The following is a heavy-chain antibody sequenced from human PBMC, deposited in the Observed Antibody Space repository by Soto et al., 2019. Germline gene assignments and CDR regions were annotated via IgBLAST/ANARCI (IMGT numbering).Heavy chain of an antibody. V-gene: IGHV1-69*13. J-gene: IGHJ6*01. Sequence: ASVKVSCKASGATFXSYAISWVRQPPSQGLELMGGIIPIFGTANYAQKFQGRVTISADESTSTAYMELSSLRSEDTDMYYCARVRDRVVRGVGEKYYYYGMGVWGQGTTGTGSS. D-gene: IGHD2-2*01. CDR2: IIPIFGTA. CDR1: GATFXSYA. CDR3: ARVRDRVVRGVGEKYYYYGMGV.